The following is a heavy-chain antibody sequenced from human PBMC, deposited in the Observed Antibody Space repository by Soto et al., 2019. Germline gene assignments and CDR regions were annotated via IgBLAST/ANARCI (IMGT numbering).Heavy chain of an antibody. CDR2: INPYNANV. D-gene: IGHD3-16*01. Sequence: QVQLVQSGAEVKKPGASVKVSCKTSGYTFTNHGINWVRQAPGQGLEWMGWINPYNANVNYAQKLQGRVTMTTYTSTSTAYMDLRSLTSDATAVYYCARDLVAGIWGDAVDIWGQWTMVTVSS. CDR1: GYTFTNHG. J-gene: IGHJ3*02. CDR3: ARDLVAGIWGDAVDI. V-gene: IGHV1-18*04.